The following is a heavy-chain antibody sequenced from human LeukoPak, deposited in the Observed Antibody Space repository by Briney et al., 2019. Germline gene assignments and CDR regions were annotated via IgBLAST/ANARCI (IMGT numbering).Heavy chain of an antibody. CDR2: IYTSGST. CDR1: GYSISSGYY. Sequence: SETLSLTCTVSGYSISSGYYWSWIRQPAGKGLEWIGRIYTSGSTNYNPSLKSRVTMSVDTSKNQFSLKLSSVTAADTAVYYCARDLNAFDIWGQGTMVTVSS. CDR3: ARDLNAFDI. V-gene: IGHV4-4*07. J-gene: IGHJ3*02.